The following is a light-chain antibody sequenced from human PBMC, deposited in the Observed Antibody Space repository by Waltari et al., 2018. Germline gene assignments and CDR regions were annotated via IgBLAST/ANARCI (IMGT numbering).Light chain of an antibody. CDR3: CSYAGRYTSVV. V-gene: IGLV2-11*01. J-gene: IGLJ2*01. CDR2: DVT. Sequence: QSALTQPRSVSGSPGQSVAFSCTGTSSDVGGYNYGSWYQQHPGTAPKLMIFDVTKRPSGVPDRFSGSKSGSTASLTISGLQAEDEADYYCCSYAGRYTSVVFGGGTKLTVL. CDR1: SSDVGGYNY.